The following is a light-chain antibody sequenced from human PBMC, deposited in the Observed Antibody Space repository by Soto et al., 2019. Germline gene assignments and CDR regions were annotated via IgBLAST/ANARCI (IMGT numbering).Light chain of an antibody. CDR1: QSISSY. Sequence: DIQMTQSPSSLSASVGDIVTINFRASQSISSYLNWYQQKPGKAPKLLMYAASSLQSGVPSRFSGSGSGTDFTLTISSLQPEDFATYYCQQSYTTPRTFGQGTKVDIK. V-gene: IGKV1-39*01. CDR3: QQSYTTPRT. J-gene: IGKJ1*01. CDR2: AAS.